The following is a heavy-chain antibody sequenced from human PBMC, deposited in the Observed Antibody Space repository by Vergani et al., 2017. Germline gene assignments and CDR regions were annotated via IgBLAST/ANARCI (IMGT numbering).Heavy chain of an antibody. CDR3: AGASPWEYYFDY. CDR2: INPNSGGT. Sequence: QVQLVQSGAEVKKPGASVKVSCKASGYTFTGYYMHWVRQAPGQGLEWMGWINPNSGGTNNAQKFQGRVTMTRDTSISTAYMELSRLGPDDTAVYYCAGASPWEYYFDYWGQGTLVTVSS. V-gene: IGHV1-2*02. CDR1: GYTFTGYY. J-gene: IGHJ4*02. D-gene: IGHD1-26*01.